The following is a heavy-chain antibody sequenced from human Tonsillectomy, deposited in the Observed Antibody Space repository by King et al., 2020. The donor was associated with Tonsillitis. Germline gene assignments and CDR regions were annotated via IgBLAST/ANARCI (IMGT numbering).Heavy chain of an antibody. J-gene: IGHJ6*03. CDR1: GSPFSSNG. CDR3: AKGEYDDYYYMDV. Sequence: DVQLVESGGGLVQPGGSLGFPCASAGSPFSSNGMGGFRQPQGRGLEWVLVISGSGVGIYFEDSGKCRFTISQDNSKNTLYLQMNSLRAEDTAVYYCAKGEYDDYYYMDVWGKGTTVTVSS. D-gene: IGHD1-26*01. CDR2: ISGSGVGI. V-gene: IGHV3-23*04.